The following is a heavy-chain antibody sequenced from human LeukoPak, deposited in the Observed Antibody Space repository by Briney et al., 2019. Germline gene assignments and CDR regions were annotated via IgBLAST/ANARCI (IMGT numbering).Heavy chain of an antibody. D-gene: IGHD2-15*01. Sequence: PSETLSLTCTVSGGSISSYYWSWVRQPPGKGLEWIGYIYYSGSTNYNPSLKSRVTISVDTSKNQFSLKLSSVTAADTAVYYCARLSFVVASGQGYWFDPWGQGTLVTVSS. CDR1: GGSISSYY. CDR2: IYYSGST. CDR3: ARLSFVVASGQGYWFDP. V-gene: IGHV4-59*01. J-gene: IGHJ5*02.